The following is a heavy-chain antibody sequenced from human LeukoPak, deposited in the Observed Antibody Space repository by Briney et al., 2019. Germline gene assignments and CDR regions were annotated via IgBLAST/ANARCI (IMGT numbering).Heavy chain of an antibody. J-gene: IGHJ4*02. CDR1: GGSITGFF. D-gene: IGHD6-19*01. CDR3: ARVATPDVSSPLDF. Sequence: SETLSLTCAVSGGSITGFFWTWIRQPAGEGLQYIGRIFSRGGANYNPSLQSRVAMSVDTSQNLFSLRLTSVTAADTAVYFCARVATPDVSSPLDFWGQGILVTVSS. CDR2: IFSRGGA. V-gene: IGHV4-4*07.